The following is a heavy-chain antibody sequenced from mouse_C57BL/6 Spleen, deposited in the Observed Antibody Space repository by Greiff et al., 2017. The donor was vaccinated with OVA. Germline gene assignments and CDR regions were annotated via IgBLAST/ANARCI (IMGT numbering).Heavy chain of an antibody. CDR3: ARRDY. J-gene: IGHJ2*01. Sequence: VQLLESGAELVKPGASVKLSCKATGYTITGYWIEWVKQRPGHGLEWIGEILPGSGSTNYPEKFKGKATFTADTSSNTAYMQISSLTTEDSAIYYCARRDYWGQGTTLTVSS. V-gene: IGHV1-9*01. CDR2: ILPGSGST. CDR1: GYTITGYW.